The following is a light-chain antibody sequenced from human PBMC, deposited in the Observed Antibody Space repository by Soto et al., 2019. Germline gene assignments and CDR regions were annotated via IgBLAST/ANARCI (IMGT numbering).Light chain of an antibody. CDR3: TSYTRDTALV. J-gene: IGLJ1*01. CDR2: GSS. V-gene: IGLV1-40*01. Sequence: QSVLTQPPSVSGAPGQTVTISCTGCSSNLGAGYDVHWDQQLPQTAPKLLMFGSSNRPSGVPDRFSGSKSGTSASLAITGLQAEDEADYYCTSYTRDTALVFGTGTKVTVL. CDR1: SSNLGAGYD.